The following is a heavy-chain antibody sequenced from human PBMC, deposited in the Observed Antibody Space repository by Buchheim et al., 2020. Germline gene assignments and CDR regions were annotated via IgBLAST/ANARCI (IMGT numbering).Heavy chain of an antibody. J-gene: IGHJ4*02. CDR1: GFTFSSYG. V-gene: IGHV3-30*18. D-gene: IGHD3-3*01. CDR2: ISYDGSNK. Sequence: QVQLVESGGGVVQPGRSLRLSCAASGFTFSSYGMHWVRQAPGKGLEWVAVISYDGSNKYYADSVKGRFTISRDNSKNTLYLQMNSLRAEDTAVYYCAKAPYYDFWSGYYDDYFDYWGQGTL. CDR3: AKAPYYDFWSGYYDDYFDY.